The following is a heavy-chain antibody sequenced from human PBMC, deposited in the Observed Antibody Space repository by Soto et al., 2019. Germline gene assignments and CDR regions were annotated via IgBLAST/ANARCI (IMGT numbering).Heavy chain of an antibody. CDR2: TSAYNGHT. CDR3: ARDGAAHYDIWIGYYSVGMDV. V-gene: IGHV1-18*01. J-gene: IGHJ6*02. D-gene: IGHD3-3*01. CDR1: GYTFSSYG. Sequence: ASVKVSCKASGYTFSSYGISWVRQAPGQGLEWMGWTSAYNGHTNYAQKFQGRVTMTTDTSASTAHMELRSLSSDDTALYYCARDGAAHYDIWIGYYSVGMDVWGQGTTVAVSS.